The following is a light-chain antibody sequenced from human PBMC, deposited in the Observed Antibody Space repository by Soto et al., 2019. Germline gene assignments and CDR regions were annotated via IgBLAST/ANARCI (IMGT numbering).Light chain of an antibody. J-gene: IGLJ2*01. CDR3: QVWDSGSDHVV. CDR1: NIGSKS. Sequence: SYELTQPPSVSVAPGQTARITCGGNNIGSKSVHWYQQKPGQAPVLVVYDDKNRPSGIPEEFSGSNSGNTATLTISRVEAGDEADYYCQVWDSGSDHVVFGGGTKVTVL. CDR2: DDK. V-gene: IGLV3-21*02.